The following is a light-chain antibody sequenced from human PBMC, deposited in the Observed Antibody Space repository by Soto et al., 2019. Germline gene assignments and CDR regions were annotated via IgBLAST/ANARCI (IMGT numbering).Light chain of an antibody. CDR3: AAWDDSLSGAV. CDR1: GSNIGSHT. V-gene: IGLV1-44*01. Sequence: QSVLTQPPSASGTPGQRVTISCSGSGSNIGSHTVSWYQQLPGTAPNLLIYSNDQRPSGLPDRFSGSESGTSASLAISGLQSEDEADYHCAAWDDSLSGAVFGGGTQLTVL. J-gene: IGLJ7*01. CDR2: SND.